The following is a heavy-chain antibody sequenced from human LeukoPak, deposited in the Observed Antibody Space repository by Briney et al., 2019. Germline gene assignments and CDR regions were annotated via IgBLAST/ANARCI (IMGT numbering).Heavy chain of an antibody. CDR3: ARLRHYYDSSGYLVDY. J-gene: IGHJ4*02. Sequence: GGSLRLSCAASGFTFSDYYMSWIRQAPGKGLEWVSYISSSSSTIYYADSVKGRFTISRDNAKNSLYLQMNSLRAEDTAVYYCARLRHYYDSSGYLVDYWGQGTLVTVSS. D-gene: IGHD3-22*01. CDR1: GFTFSDYY. V-gene: IGHV3-11*04. CDR2: ISSSSSTI.